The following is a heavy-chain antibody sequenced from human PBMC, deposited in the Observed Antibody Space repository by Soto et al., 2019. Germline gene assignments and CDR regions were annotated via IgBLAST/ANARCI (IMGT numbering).Heavy chain of an antibody. CDR1: GYTFTSYA. CDR3: ARTSGYCLYDY. CDR2: INAGNGNT. D-gene: IGHD3-3*01. Sequence: QVQLVQSGAEVKKPGASVKVSCKASGYTFTSYAIHWVRQGPGQRLEWMGWINAGNGNTKYSQKFQGRVTITRDTSASTAYMELRSLRSEDTAVYYCARTSGYCLYDYWGQGTPVTVSS. J-gene: IGHJ4*02. V-gene: IGHV1-3*01.